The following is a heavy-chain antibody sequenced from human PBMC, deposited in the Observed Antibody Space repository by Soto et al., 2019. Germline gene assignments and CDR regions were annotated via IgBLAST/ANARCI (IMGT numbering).Heavy chain of an antibody. D-gene: IGHD4-17*01. CDR3: ARTVTTGYYYYGMDV. Sequence: QVQLQESGPGLVKPSQTLSLTCTVSGGSISSGGYYWSWIRQHPGKGLEWIGYIYYSGSTYYNPSLKSRVTIXXDXSXXQFSLKLSSVTAADTAVYYCARTVTTGYYYYGMDVWGQGTTVTVSS. CDR2: IYYSGST. V-gene: IGHV4-31*03. J-gene: IGHJ6*02. CDR1: GGSISSGGYY.